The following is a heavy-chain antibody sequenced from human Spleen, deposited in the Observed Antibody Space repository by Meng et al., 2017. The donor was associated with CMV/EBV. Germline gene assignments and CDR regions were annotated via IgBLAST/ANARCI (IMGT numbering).Heavy chain of an antibody. CDR3: AREPFHSGSYPFFDY. J-gene: IGHJ4*02. CDR2: ISSSSSYI. Sequence: GGSLRLSCAASGFTVETHYMSWVRQAPGKGLEWVSSISSSSSYIYYADSVKGRFTISRDNAKNSLYLQMNSLRAEDTAVYYCAREPFHSGSYPFFDYWGQGTLVTVSS. D-gene: IGHD1-26*01. V-gene: IGHV3-21*01. CDR1: GFTVETHY.